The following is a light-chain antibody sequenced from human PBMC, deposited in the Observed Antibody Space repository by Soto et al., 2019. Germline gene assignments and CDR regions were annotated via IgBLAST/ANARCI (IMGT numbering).Light chain of an antibody. J-gene: IGKJ1*01. Sequence: IQMTQSPSSLSASVGDRFAITCQARQNRNNYLNWYQQKPGRAPKLLIYKASSLESGVPSRFSGSGSGTEFTLTISSLQPDDCATYYCQQYNTYSVTFGQGTKVDIK. V-gene: IGKV1-5*03. CDR3: QQYNTYSVT. CDR1: QNRNNY. CDR2: KAS.